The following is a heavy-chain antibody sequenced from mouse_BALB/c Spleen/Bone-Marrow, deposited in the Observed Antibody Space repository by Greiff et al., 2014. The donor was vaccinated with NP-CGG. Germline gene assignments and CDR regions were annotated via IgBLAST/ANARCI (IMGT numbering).Heavy chain of an antibody. CDR3: ARYWDAY. D-gene: IGHD4-1*01. V-gene: IGHV1-7*01. Sequence: QVQLQQSRAELAKPGASVKMSCKASGYTFTNYWMHWVKRRPGQGLEWIGYIDPNTYYTRYNQKFKDKATLTADKSSSTAYLQLSSLTSEDSAVYYCARYWDAYWGQGTLVTVSA. CDR2: IDPNTYYT. J-gene: IGHJ3*01. CDR1: GYTFTNYW.